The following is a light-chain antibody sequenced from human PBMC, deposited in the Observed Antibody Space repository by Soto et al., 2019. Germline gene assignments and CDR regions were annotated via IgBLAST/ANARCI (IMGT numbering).Light chain of an antibody. CDR1: QGIKSW. V-gene: IGKV1-12*01. Sequence: DTQMTQSPSSVSASVGDRVTITCRASQGIKSWLAWYQHKPGKAPKVLIFAASSLQSGVPSRFSGSGSGTDFTLTISNLQPEDFATYYCQQVNSFPLTFGGGTKVDIK. CDR2: AAS. CDR3: QQVNSFPLT. J-gene: IGKJ4*01.